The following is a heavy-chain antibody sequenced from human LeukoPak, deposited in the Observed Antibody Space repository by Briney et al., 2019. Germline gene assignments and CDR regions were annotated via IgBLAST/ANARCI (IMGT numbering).Heavy chain of an antibody. CDR3: ARHRRYTTGSEEYDY. Sequence: SETLSLTCTVSGDSISSCYYYWAWIRQPPGKGLEWIGSIYYSGTTYYNPSLKSRVTISVDTSKNQFSLQVSAMTPSHRAVYYCARHRRYTTGSEEYDYWGQGTLVTVSS. CDR1: GDSISSCYYY. CDR2: IYYSGTT. V-gene: IGHV4-39*01. J-gene: IGHJ4*02. D-gene: IGHD2-8*02.